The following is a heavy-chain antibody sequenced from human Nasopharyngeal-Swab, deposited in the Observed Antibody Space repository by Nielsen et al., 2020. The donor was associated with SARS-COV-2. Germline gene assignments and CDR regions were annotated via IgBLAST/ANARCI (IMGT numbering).Heavy chain of an antibody. CDR1: GYTFTNYG. Sequence: ASVKVPCKASGYTFTNYGLSWVRQAPGQGLEWMGWISAYNGNTKYAEKLQGRVTMTTDTSTSTAYMELRSLRSDDTAVYYCARGSPDEQYPRATDYWGQGTLLTVSS. CDR3: ARGSPDEQYPRATDY. V-gene: IGHV1-18*01. J-gene: IGHJ4*02. CDR2: ISAYNGNT. D-gene: IGHD2-2*01.